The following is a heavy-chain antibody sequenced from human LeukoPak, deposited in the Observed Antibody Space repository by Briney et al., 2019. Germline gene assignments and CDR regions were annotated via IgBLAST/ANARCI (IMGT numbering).Heavy chain of an antibody. Sequence: QTGGSLRLSCAASGFTFSSYGMHWVRQAPGKGLEWVAVISYDGSNKYYADSVKGRFTISRDNSKNTLYLQMNSLRAEDTAVYYCAKVHRSGWFRVYYYGMDVWGQGTTVTVSS. V-gene: IGHV3-30*18. CDR1: GFTFSSYG. D-gene: IGHD6-19*01. CDR3: AKVHRSGWFRVYYYGMDV. J-gene: IGHJ6*02. CDR2: ISYDGSNK.